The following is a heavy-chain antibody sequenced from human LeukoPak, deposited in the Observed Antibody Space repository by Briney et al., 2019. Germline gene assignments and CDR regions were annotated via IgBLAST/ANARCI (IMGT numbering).Heavy chain of an antibody. D-gene: IGHD6-19*01. CDR2: IHHNGNN. CDR3: ASSGWYQGWFDP. Sequence: SETLSLTCTVSGGSISSYYWNWIRQPPGKGLEWIGYIHHNGNNNYNPSLKSRVTMSVDTSKNQFSLKLSSVNATDTAVYYCASSGWYQGWFDPWGQGTLVTVSS. CDR1: GGSISSYY. J-gene: IGHJ5*02. V-gene: IGHV4-59*01.